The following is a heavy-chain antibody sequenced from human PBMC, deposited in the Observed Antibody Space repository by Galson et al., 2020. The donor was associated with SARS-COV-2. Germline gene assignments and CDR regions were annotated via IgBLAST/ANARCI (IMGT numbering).Heavy chain of an antibody. CDR1: GFTFGSSA. Sequence: GGPLRLSCAASGFTFGSSAMHWVRQAPGKGLEWLAIISYDGTTKYNSESVKGRFTISRDIPKNTLYLQMNSLRPEDTAVYYCARETDDHTSSWFDSWGQGTLVTVSS. D-gene: IGHD6-13*01. V-gene: IGHV3-30*04. J-gene: IGHJ5*01. CDR3: ARETDDHTSSWFDS. CDR2: ISYDGTTK.